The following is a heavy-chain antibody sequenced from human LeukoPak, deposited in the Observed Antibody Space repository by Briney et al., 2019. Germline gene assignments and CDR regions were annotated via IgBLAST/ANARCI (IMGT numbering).Heavy chain of an antibody. CDR3: ARADYGYGD. D-gene: IGHD5-18*01. Sequence: QPGGSLRLSCAASGLIVSNNYMSWVRQAPGKGLEWVSVIYPDGRTYYADSVKGRFTISRDNPKNTPYLQMNSLRVEDTAVYYCARADYGYGDWGQGTLVTVSS. CDR2: IYPDGRT. V-gene: IGHV3-53*01. CDR1: GLIVSNNY. J-gene: IGHJ4*02.